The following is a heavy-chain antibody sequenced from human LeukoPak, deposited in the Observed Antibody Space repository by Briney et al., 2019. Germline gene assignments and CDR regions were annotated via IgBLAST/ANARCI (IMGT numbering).Heavy chain of an antibody. D-gene: IGHD4-23*01. CDR3: ARASHGSNSDFHY. CDR1: GGSISGYY. CDR2: IYYRGST. Sequence: SETLSLNCTVSGGSISGYYWSWIRQPPGKGLEWIGFIYYRGSTNYNPSLKSRVTISLDTSRNQFSLKLSSVTAADTAVYYCARASHGSNSDFHYWGLGTLVTVSS. V-gene: IGHV4-59*01. J-gene: IGHJ4*02.